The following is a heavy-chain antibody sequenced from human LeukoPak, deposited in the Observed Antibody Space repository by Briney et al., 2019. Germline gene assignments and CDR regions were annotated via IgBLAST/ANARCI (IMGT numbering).Heavy chain of an antibody. J-gene: IGHJ6*03. Sequence: PGGSLRLSCAASGFTFSSYGMHWVRQAPGKGLEWVAVIWYDGSNKYYADSVKGRFTISRDNSKNTPYLQMNSLRAEDTAVYYCAKASGWPNDYYYYYMDVWGKGTTVTVSS. CDR2: IWYDGSNK. CDR1: GFTFSSYG. V-gene: IGHV3-33*06. CDR3: AKASGWPNDYYYYYMDV. D-gene: IGHD6-19*01.